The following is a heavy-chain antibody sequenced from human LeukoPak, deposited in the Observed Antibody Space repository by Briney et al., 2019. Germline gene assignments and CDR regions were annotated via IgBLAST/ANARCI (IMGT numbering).Heavy chain of an antibody. CDR3: ARGGWARNYYDSSGYYNPAEYFQH. V-gene: IGHV1-8*01. D-gene: IGHD3-22*01. Sequence: GAAVTVSFTGSVYTFTIYDIDWVRQAPGQGREGMGWMNPNRGNTGYAQKFQGRVTMTRNTSISTAYMELSSLRSEDTAVYYCARGGWARNYYDSSGYYNPAEYFQHWGQGTLVTVSS. J-gene: IGHJ1*01. CDR1: VYTFTIYD. CDR2: MNPNRGNT.